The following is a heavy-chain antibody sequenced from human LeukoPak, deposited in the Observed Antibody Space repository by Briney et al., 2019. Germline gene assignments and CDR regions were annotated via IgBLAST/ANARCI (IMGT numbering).Heavy chain of an antibody. V-gene: IGHV4-59*01. CDR1: GGSLSCYL. CDR3: ARASNVGQLLQRVVDAFDI. Sequence: SEALSLTCSVSGGSLSCYLWRWVPQPPGKGLEWIGYIYYSGSTNYNPSLKSRVTISVDTSKNQFSLKLSSVTAADTAVYYCARASNVGQLLQRVVDAFDIWGQGTMVTVSS. J-gene: IGHJ3*02. D-gene: IGHD2-2*01. CDR2: IYYSGST.